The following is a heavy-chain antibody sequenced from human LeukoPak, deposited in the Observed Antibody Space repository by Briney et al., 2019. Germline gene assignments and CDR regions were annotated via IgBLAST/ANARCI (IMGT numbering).Heavy chain of an antibody. CDR3: ARVLVRAPKRPNWFDP. V-gene: IGHV4-34*01. J-gene: IGHJ5*02. CDR2: INHSGST. CDR1: GGFFRVYY. D-gene: IGHD3-10*01. Sequence: PSETLSLTCAVFGGFFRVYYCSSIRQPPGKGLEWIGEINHSGSTNYNPSLKSRVTISVDTSKNQFSLKLSSVSDTHTSVYYCARVLVRAPKRPNWFDPWGQGTLVTVSS.